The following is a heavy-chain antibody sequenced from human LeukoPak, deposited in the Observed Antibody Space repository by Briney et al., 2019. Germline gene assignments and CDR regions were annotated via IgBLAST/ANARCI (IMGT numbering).Heavy chain of an antibody. Sequence: SETLSLTCTVSGGSISSSSYYWGWIRQPAGEGLEWIGSIYYSGSTYYNPSLKSRVTISVDKSKNQFSLKLSSVTAADTAVYYCANARITMIVVVIDAFDIWGQGTMVTVSS. CDR1: GGSISSSSYY. CDR2: IYYSGST. J-gene: IGHJ3*02. V-gene: IGHV4-39*01. D-gene: IGHD3-22*01. CDR3: ANARITMIVVVIDAFDI.